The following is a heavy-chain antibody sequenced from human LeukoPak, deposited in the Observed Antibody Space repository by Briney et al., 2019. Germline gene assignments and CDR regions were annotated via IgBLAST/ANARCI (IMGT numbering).Heavy chain of an antibody. Sequence: SVKVSCKASGGTFSSYAISWVRQAPGQGLEWMGGIIPIFGTANYAQKFQGKVTITTDESTSTAYMELSSLRSEDTAVYYCARDLPDFSLRISSGGFDIWGQGTMVTVSS. J-gene: IGHJ3*02. CDR3: ARDLPDFSLRISSGGFDI. D-gene: IGHD4-23*01. CDR2: IIPIFGTA. CDR1: GGTFSSYA. V-gene: IGHV1-69*05.